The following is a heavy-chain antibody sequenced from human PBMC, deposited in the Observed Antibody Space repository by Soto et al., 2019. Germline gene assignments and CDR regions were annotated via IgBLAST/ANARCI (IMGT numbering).Heavy chain of an antibody. Sequence: ASVKVSCKTSGYTFTSYALHWVRQAPGQRLEWMGWINAGNGNTKYSQKFQGRVIITRDTSASTAYMELRSLRSEDTAVYYCARDGDRGAAAVEWGQGTLVTVSS. J-gene: IGHJ4*02. D-gene: IGHD6-13*01. CDR3: ARDGDRGAAAVE. CDR2: INAGNGNT. CDR1: GYTFTSYA. V-gene: IGHV1-3*01.